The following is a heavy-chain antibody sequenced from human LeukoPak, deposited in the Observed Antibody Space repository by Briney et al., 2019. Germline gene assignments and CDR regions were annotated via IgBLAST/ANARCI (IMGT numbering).Heavy chain of an antibody. CDR2: MSSSSSII. J-gene: IGHJ6*02. D-gene: IGHD2-2*02. CDR1: GFTFSSYS. Sequence: GGSLRLSCAVSGFTFSSYSMNWVRQAPGKGLEWVSYMSSSSSIIYYADSVRGRFTTSRDNVKNSLYLQMNSLRDEDTAVYYCARDPLYCGSSTCYNYYYAMDVWGQGTTVTVSS. V-gene: IGHV3-48*02. CDR3: ARDPLYCGSSTCYNYYYAMDV.